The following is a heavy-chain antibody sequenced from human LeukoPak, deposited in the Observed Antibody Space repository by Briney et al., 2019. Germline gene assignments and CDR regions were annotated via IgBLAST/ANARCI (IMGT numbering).Heavy chain of an antibody. V-gene: IGHV3-48*03. CDR3: ARASGYSSSRGDY. CDR2: ISSGGSTI. CDR1: GFTFSSYE. D-gene: IGHD6-13*01. J-gene: IGHJ4*02. Sequence: GGSLRLSCAASGFTFSSYEMNWVRQAPGKGLEWVSYISSGGSTIYYADSVKGRLTISRDNAKNSLYLQMNSLRAEDTAVYYCARASGYSSSRGDYWGQGTLVTVSS.